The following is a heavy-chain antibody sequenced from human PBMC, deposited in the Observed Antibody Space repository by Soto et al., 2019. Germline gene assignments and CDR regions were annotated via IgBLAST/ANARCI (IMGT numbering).Heavy chain of an antibody. CDR1: GFSFTTYG. CDR3: AKDQFGDSPFGFVI. V-gene: IGHV3-30*18. J-gene: IGHJ3*02. CDR2: ISYDGSNK. Sequence: PGGSLRLSCAASGFSFTTYGMHWVRQAPGMGLAWVAGISYDGSNKYYADSVKGRFTISRDNSKNTLYLHMNSLRAEDTAVYFCAKDQFGDSPFGFVIWGQGTMVTVSS. D-gene: IGHD3-16*01.